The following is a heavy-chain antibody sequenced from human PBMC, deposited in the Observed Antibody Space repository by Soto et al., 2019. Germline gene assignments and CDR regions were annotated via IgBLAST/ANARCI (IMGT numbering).Heavy chain of an antibody. Sequence: QVQLVQSGAEVKKPGSSVKVSCKASGGTFSSYTISWVRQAPGQGLEWMGRIIPNLGIANYAQKFQGRVTITADKSTSTAYMELSSLRSEDTAVYYCRAGNGETFDYWGQGTLVTVSS. CDR2: IIPNLGIA. J-gene: IGHJ4*02. CDR3: RAGNGETFDY. CDR1: GGTFSSYT. D-gene: IGHD3-10*01. V-gene: IGHV1-69*02.